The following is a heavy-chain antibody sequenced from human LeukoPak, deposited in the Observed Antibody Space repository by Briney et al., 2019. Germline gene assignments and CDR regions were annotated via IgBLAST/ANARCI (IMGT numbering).Heavy chain of an antibody. Sequence: PGGSLRLSCAASGFTFSSYGMHWVRQAPGKGLEWVAFMRYDGSNKYYADSVKGRFTISRDNSKNTLYLQMNSLRAEDTAVYYCAKDRGVITVTYFDYWGQGTLVTVSS. CDR3: AKDRGVITVTYFDY. CDR2: MRYDGSNK. V-gene: IGHV3-30*02. D-gene: IGHD3-10*01. J-gene: IGHJ4*02. CDR1: GFTFSSYG.